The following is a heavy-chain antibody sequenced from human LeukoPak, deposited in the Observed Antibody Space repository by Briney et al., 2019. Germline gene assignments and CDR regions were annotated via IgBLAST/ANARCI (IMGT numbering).Heavy chain of an antibody. J-gene: IGHJ6*02. CDR1: GFTFTTYW. Sequence: GGSLRLSCAASGFTFTTYWMHWVRQAPGKGLVWVSSISSSSSYIYYADSVKGRFTISRDNAKNSLYLQMNSLRAEDTAVYYCARAPGDGMDVWGQGTTVTVSS. D-gene: IGHD3-10*01. CDR3: ARAPGDGMDV. CDR2: ISSSSSYI. V-gene: IGHV3-21*01.